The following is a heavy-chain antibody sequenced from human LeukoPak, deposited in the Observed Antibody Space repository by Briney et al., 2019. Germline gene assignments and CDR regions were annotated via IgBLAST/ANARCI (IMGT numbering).Heavy chain of an antibody. D-gene: IGHD6-13*01. J-gene: IGHJ4*02. CDR1: GFTVSSSY. V-gene: IGHV3-66*02. CDR3: ARAFVTAAGFFDT. Sequence: GGSLRLSCAASGFTVSSSYMSWVRQAPGKGLEWVSVIYSGGDTHYAGSVKGRFTISRDDSVNTLYLQMNSLRTEDTAVYYCARAFVTAAGFFDTWGQGTLVTVSS. CDR2: IYSGGDT.